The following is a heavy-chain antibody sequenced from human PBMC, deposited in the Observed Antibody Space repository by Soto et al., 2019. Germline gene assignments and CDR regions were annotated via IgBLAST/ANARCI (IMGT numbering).Heavy chain of an antibody. CDR2: TSAYNGNT. D-gene: IGHD3-16*02. CDR1: GYPFPSKV. CDR3: ARGPRVVWGSYLEYFQH. J-gene: IGHJ1*01. V-gene: IGHV1-18*01. Sequence: QVQLVQSGAEVKKPGASVKVSCKAPGYPFPSKVLTWVRQAPGKGLGRMGWTSAYNGNTNNAQNLQGRVTMTTDASTSTAYMELRSLRSDDTAVYYCARGPRVVWGSYLEYFQHWGQGTLVTVSS.